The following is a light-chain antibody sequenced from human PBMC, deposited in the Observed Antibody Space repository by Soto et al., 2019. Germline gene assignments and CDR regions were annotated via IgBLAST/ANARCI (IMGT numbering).Light chain of an antibody. Sequence: DIVMTQSPDSLAVSLGERATINCKSSQSVLYSSNNKNYLAWYQQKPGQPPKLLIYWASTRESGVPDRFSGSGSGTDFTLTISSLQAEDVAVYYCQQYSSTPPTFGQGTKGEIK. CDR2: WAS. J-gene: IGKJ1*01. V-gene: IGKV4-1*01. CDR3: QQYSSTPPT. CDR1: QSVLYSSNNKNY.